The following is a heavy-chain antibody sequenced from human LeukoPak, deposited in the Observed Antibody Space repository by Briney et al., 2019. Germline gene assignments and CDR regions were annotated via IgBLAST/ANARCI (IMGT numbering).Heavy chain of an antibody. J-gene: IGHJ3*02. D-gene: IGHD6-19*01. CDR1: GFTFSSYS. CDR2: ISSSSSYI. CDR3: ARDPGIAVARNAFDI. V-gene: IGHV3-21*01. Sequence: PGGSLRLSCAASGFTFSSYSENWVRQAPGKGLEWVSSISSSSSYIYYADSVKGRFTISRDNAKNSLYLQMNSLRAEDTAVYYCARDPGIAVARNAFDIWGQGTMVTVSS.